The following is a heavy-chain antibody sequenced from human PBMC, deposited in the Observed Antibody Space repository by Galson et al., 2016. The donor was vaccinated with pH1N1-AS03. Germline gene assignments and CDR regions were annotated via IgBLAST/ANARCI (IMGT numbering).Heavy chain of an antibody. V-gene: IGHV3-30*02. CDR2: IAYDGSYV. D-gene: IGHD3-16*01. J-gene: IGHJ4*02. Sequence: LRLSCAASELTLTNYGMHWFRQGPGKGLEWVAFIAYDGSYVNYADFVKGRFTISRDSSKSTLYLQMNSPRPEDTAVYYCAKDCGLGGSHDDWGQGTLVTVSS. CDR3: AKDCGLGGSHDD. CDR1: ELTLTNYG.